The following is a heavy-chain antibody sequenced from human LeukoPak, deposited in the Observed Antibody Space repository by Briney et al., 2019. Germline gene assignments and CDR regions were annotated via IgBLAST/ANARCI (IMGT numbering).Heavy chain of an antibody. CDR2: IHYSGST. D-gene: IGHD2-15*01. CDR1: GYSISSGYY. CDR3: ARGYCSGGSCYSYYYYNYMDV. J-gene: IGHJ6*03. Sequence: SETLSLTCTVSGYSISSGYYWGWIRQPPGKGLEWIGSIHYSGSTNYNPPLKSRVTISVDTSKNQFSLKLSSVTAADTAVYYCARGYCSGGSCYSYYYYNYMDVWGKGTTVTVSS. V-gene: IGHV4-38-2*02.